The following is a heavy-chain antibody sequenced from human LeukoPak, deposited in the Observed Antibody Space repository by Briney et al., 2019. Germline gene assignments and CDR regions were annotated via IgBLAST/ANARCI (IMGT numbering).Heavy chain of an antibody. J-gene: IGHJ4*02. D-gene: IGHD3-10*01. CDR1: GYTFTGYY. CDR3: ARGERYYGSGSYFDY. CDR2: INPNSGGT. V-gene: IGHV1-2*02. Sequence: ASVKVSCKASGYTFTGYYMHWVRQAPGQGLEWMGWINPNSGGTNYAQKFQGRVTMTRDTSISTAYMELRSLRSDDTAVYYCARGERYYGSGSYFDYWGQGTLVTVSS.